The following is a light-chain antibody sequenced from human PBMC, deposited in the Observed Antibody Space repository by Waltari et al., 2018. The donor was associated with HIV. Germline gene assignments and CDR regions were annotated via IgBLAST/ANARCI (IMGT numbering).Light chain of an antibody. J-gene: IGKJ4*01. V-gene: IGKV4-1*01. Sequence: DIVMTQSPDSLAASLGERATINCKSSQTVLYTSNNKNYLAWYQQKPGQPPKLLIYWASTRESGVPDRFSGSGSGTDFTLTISNMQAADVAVYYCQQYYGNPLTFGGGTKVESK. CDR1: QTVLYTSNNKNY. CDR3: QQYYGNPLT. CDR2: WAS.